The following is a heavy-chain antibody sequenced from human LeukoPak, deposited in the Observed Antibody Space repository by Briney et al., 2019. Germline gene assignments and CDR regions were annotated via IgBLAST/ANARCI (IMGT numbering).Heavy chain of an antibody. CDR2: ISAYNGNT. V-gene: IGHV1-18*04. Sequence: ASVKVSCKASGYTFTSYGISWVRQAPGQGLEWMGWISAYNGNTNYAQKLQGRVTMTTDTSTSTAYMGLRSLRSDDTAAYYCARDLRRGYCSSTSCYRVNDAFDIWGQGTMVTVSS. D-gene: IGHD2-2*02. CDR3: ARDLRRGYCSSTSCYRVNDAFDI. CDR1: GYTFTSYG. J-gene: IGHJ3*02.